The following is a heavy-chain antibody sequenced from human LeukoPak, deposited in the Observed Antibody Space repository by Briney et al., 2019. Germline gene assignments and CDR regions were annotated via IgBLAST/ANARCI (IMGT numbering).Heavy chain of an antibody. Sequence: GGSLRLSCAASGFTFSSYAMSWVRQAPGKGLEWVGFIRSKAYGGTTEYAASVKGRFTISRDDSKSIAYLQMNSLKTEDTAVYYCTGYDFWSGYLVPGYWGQGTLVTVSS. CDR3: TGYDFWSGYLVPGY. CDR1: GFTFSSYA. V-gene: IGHV3-49*04. CDR2: IRSKAYGGTT. D-gene: IGHD3-3*01. J-gene: IGHJ4*02.